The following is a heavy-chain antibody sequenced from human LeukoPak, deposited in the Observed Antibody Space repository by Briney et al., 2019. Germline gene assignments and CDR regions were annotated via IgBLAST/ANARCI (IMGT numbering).Heavy chain of an antibody. J-gene: IGHJ4*02. CDR2: IYYSGST. V-gene: IGHV4-31*03. CDR3: ARGDDYGGKILDY. CDR1: GGSISNNFYY. D-gene: IGHD4-23*01. Sequence: SETLSLTCTVSGGSISNNFYYWSWIRQHPGKGLEWIGYIYYSGSTYYNPSLKSRVIISGDTSKNQFSLKLSSVIAADTAVYYCARGDDYGGKILDYWGQGTLVTVSS.